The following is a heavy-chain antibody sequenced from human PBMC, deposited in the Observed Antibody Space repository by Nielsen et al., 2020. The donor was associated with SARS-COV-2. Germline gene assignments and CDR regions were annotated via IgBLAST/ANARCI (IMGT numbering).Heavy chain of an antibody. D-gene: IGHD2-2*01. CDR2: ISGSDDST. V-gene: IGHV3-23*01. CDR1: GFTFSSYA. Sequence: GGSLRLSCAASGFTFSSYAMSWVRQAPGKGLEWVSTISGSDDSTYYADSVKGRFTISRDDSKNTLYLQMNSLRAEDTAVYYCAKGSDCSSTSCPGDYYYGMDVWGQGTTVTVSS. J-gene: IGHJ6*02. CDR3: AKGSDCSSTSCPGDYYYGMDV.